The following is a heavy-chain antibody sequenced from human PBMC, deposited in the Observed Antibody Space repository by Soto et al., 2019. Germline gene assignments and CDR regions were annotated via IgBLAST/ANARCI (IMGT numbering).Heavy chain of an antibody. Sequence: PSETLSLTCAVYGGSFSGYYWSWIRQPPGKGLEWIGEINHSGSTNYNPSLKSRVTISVDTSKNQFSLTLSSVTAADTAVYYCARGPGGFGGVIVIRFRAFDIWGQGTKVTVSS. CDR3: ARGPGGFGGVIVIRFRAFDI. D-gene: IGHD3-16*02. J-gene: IGHJ3*02. CDR2: INHSGST. V-gene: IGHV4-34*01. CDR1: GGSFSGYY.